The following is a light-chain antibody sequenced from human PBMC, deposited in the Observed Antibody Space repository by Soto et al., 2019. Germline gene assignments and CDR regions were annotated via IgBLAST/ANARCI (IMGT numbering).Light chain of an antibody. CDR2: GAS. J-gene: IGKJ5*01. Sequence: EIVLTQSPGTLSLSPGERATLSCRASHSVSSSYLAWYQQKPGQPPRLLIYGASSRATGVPDRFSGGGSGTDFTLTINSLEPEDFALYYCQQYDSSSQITFGQGTRLEIK. V-gene: IGKV3-20*01. CDR3: QQYDSSSQIT. CDR1: HSVSSSY.